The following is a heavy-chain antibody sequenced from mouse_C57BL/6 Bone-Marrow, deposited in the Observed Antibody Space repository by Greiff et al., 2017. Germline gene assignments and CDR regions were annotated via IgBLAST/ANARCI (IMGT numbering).Heavy chain of an antibody. CDR2: IDPSDSYT. Sequence: VQLQQPGAELVMPGASVKLSCKASGYTFTSYWMHWVKQRPGQGLEWIGEIDPSDSYTNYNQKFNGKSTLTVDKSSSAAYMQLSSLTSEDSAVYYCARRGNYFYAMDYWGKGTSVTVSS. CDR3: ARRGNYFYAMDY. CDR1: GYTFTSYW. D-gene: IGHD2-1*01. J-gene: IGHJ4*01. V-gene: IGHV1-69*01.